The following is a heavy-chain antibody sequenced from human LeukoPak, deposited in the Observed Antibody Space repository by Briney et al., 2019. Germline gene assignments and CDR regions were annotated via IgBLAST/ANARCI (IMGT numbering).Heavy chain of an antibody. CDR1: GYIFTSYG. J-gene: IGHJ5*02. CDR3: ARARLLRYFDWLLEIPLELWFDP. D-gene: IGHD3-9*01. V-gene: IGHV1-18*01. CDR2: ISAYNGNT. Sequence: GASVTVSCKASGYIFTSYGISWVRQAPGQGLEWMGWISAYNGNTNYAQKLQGRVTMTTDTSTSTAYMELRSLRSDDTAVSYCARARLLRYFDWLLEIPLELWFDPWGPGTLVTVSS.